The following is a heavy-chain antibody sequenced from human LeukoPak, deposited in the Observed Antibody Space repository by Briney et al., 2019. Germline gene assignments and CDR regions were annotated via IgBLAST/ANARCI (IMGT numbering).Heavy chain of an antibody. CDR3: ARDPTTVTKGLDI. Sequence: SETLSLTCTVSGGSISSYYWSWIRQPAGKGLEWIGRIYTSGSTNYNPSLKSRVTISVDTSKNQFSLKLSSVTAADTAVYYCARDPTTVTKGLDIWGKGTMVTVSS. J-gene: IGHJ3*02. CDR2: IYTSGST. CDR1: GGSISSYY. D-gene: IGHD4-17*01. V-gene: IGHV4-4*07.